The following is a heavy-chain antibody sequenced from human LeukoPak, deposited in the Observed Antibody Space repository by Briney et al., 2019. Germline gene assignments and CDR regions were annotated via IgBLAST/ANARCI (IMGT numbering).Heavy chain of an antibody. V-gene: IGHV3-7*01. CDR2: IKQDGSEK. Sequence: PGGSLRLSCAASGSTFSSYWMSWVRQAPGKGLEWEANIKQDGSEKYYVDSVKGRFTISRDNAKNSLYLQMNSLRAEDTAVYYCARGSDQNYYYYYYMDVWGKGTTVTVSS. CDR3: ARGSDQNYYYYYYMDV. J-gene: IGHJ6*03. CDR1: GSTFSSYW.